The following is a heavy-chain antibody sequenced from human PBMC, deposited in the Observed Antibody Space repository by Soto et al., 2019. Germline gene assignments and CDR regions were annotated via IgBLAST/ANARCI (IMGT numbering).Heavy chain of an antibody. CDR3: SRGRKGYSRSCYLD. Sequence: QVQLQQWGAGLLKPSETLSLTCAVYGGSFSGYSWSWIRQPPGKALEWIGELNHSGSTNYNPSLKSRVTISEDPSKNQFSLTLSSVTAADTAVYYCSRGRKGYSRSCYLDCGQGTLVTVSS. D-gene: IGHD6-13*01. J-gene: IGHJ4*02. V-gene: IGHV4-34*01. CDR1: GGSFSGYS. CDR2: LNHSGST.